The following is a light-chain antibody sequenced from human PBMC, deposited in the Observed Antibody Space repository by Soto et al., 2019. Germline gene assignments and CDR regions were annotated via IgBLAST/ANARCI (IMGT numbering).Light chain of an antibody. Sequence: EIVMTQSPATLSVSPGERATLSCRASQSVRSNLAWYQQKPGQAPRLLIFGASTRATGIPARFSGSGSGTEFTLTISSLQSEDFAVYYCQHYNNWPPDTFGQGTKLEIK. CDR2: GAS. CDR3: QHYNNWPPDT. V-gene: IGKV3-15*01. CDR1: QSVRSN. J-gene: IGKJ2*01.